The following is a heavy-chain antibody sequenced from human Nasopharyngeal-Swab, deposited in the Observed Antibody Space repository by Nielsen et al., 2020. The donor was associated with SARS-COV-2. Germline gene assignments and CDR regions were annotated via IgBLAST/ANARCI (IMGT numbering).Heavy chain of an antibody. CDR2: ISGSGGTT. V-gene: IGHV3-23*01. J-gene: IGHJ6*03. CDR3: ASYGDYLFYMDV. Sequence: VRQAPGKGLEWVSGISGSGGTTYYADSVKGRFTISRHNSKNTLYLQMNSLRAEDTAVYYCASYGDYLFYMDVWGKGTTVTVSS. D-gene: IGHD4-17*01.